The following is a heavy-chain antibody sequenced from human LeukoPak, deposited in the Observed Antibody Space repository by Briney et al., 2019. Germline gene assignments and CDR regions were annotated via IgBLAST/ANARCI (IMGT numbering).Heavy chain of an antibody. D-gene: IGHD3-16*01. J-gene: IGHJ4*02. CDR3: AKTGVVGVESYFDY. Sequence: GESLKISCKGSGYSFTNYWIGWVRLIPGKGLEWLGIIFPGDSDTRYSPSFQGQVTISADKSINTAYLQWSSLKASDTAMYYCAKTGVVGVESYFDYWGQGTLVTVSS. CDR1: GYSFTNYW. V-gene: IGHV5-51*01. CDR2: IFPGDSDT.